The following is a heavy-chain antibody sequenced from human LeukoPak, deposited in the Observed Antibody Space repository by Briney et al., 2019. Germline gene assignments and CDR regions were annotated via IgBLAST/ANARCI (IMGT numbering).Heavy chain of an antibody. V-gene: IGHV3-7*03. Sequence: GGSLRLSCAASGFPFNAYWITWVRQAPGKGLEWVANIRQDGDTKYYVDSVKGRFTVSRDNATNSLYLQMNSLRAEDTAIYYCARSLPYGTTWYGRSDFWGQGTLVTVSS. J-gene: IGHJ4*02. D-gene: IGHD6-13*01. CDR2: IRQDGDTK. CDR3: ARSLPYGTTWYGRSDF. CDR1: GFPFNAYW.